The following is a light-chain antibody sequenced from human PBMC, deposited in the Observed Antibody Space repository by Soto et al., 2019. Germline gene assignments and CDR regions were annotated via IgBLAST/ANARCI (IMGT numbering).Light chain of an antibody. J-gene: IGLJ2*01. V-gene: IGLV2-11*01. CDR3: AAWDDTLYGQGV. CDR1: GSDVGDSSH. CDR2: EVN. Sequence: QSVLTQPRSVFGSPGQSVTISCTATGSDVGDSSHVSWYQLHPGKAPKLMIYEVNNRPSGVPDRFSGSKSGTSASLAISGLQSEDEADYYCAAWDDTLYGQGVFGGGTKLTVL.